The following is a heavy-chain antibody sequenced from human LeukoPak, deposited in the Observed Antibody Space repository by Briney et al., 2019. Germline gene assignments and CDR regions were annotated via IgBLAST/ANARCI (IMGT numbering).Heavy chain of an antibody. V-gene: IGHV1-69*05. Sequence: PLASVKVSCKASGGTFSGYAISWVRQAPGQGLEWMGWIIPMFSAAKYAQKFQGRVAITTEETTSTAYMELRSLRSEHTAGLYFAIVGWNYVDYLGQGTLVTGSP. J-gene: IGHJ4*02. D-gene: IGHD6-19*01. CDR1: GGTFSGYA. CDR2: IIPMFSAA. CDR3: AIVGWNYVDY.